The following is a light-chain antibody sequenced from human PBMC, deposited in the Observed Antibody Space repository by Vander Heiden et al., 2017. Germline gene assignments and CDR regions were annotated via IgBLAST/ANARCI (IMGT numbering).Light chain of an antibody. V-gene: IGLV2-23*01. CDR3: CSYAGSGYV. J-gene: IGLJ1*01. Sequence: QSALTQPASVSGSPGQSITISCTGTSSDVGSYNLVSWYQQHPGKAPKLIIYEGSKRPSGVSNRFSGSKSGNTASLTISGLQAEDEAYYYCCSYAGSGYVFGTGTKVTVL. CDR1: SSDVGSYNL. CDR2: EGS.